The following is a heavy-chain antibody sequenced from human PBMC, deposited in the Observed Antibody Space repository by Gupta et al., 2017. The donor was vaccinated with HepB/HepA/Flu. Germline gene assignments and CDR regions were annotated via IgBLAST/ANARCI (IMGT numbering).Heavy chain of an antibody. CDR3: AKDYYSDTSGYYGTTFDY. V-gene: IGHV3-30*18. CDR2: ISYDGRHK. CDR1: GFTFSSYG. D-gene: IGHD3-22*01. Sequence: QVQLVESGGGVVQPGRSLRLSCAASGFTFSSYGMPWVRQAPGQGLEWVALISYDGRHKYYTDSVKGRFTVSRDNSKNTLYLQMNSLRAEDTAVYFCAKDYYSDTSGYYGTTFDYWGQGARVTVSS. J-gene: IGHJ4*02.